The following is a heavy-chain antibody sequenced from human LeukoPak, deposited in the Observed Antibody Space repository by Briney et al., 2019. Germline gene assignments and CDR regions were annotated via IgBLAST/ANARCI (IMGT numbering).Heavy chain of an antibody. J-gene: IGHJ5*02. Sequence: PSETLSLTCPVSGGSISTYYWSWIRQPPGKGLEWIGYMYYSGSTNYNPSLKSRVTISVDTSKNQFSLKLSSVTAADTAVYYCARGMGRGGQWLPYGNWFDPWGQGTLVTVSS. D-gene: IGHD6-19*01. V-gene: IGHV4-59*08. CDR1: GGSISTYY. CDR2: MYYSGST. CDR3: ARGMGRGGQWLPYGNWFDP.